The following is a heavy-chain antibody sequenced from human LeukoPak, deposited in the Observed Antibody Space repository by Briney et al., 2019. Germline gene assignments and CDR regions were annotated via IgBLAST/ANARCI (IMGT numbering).Heavy chain of an antibody. D-gene: IGHD6-13*01. CDR2: IYYSGST. Sequence: SEALSLTCTVSGGSISSYYWSWIRQPPGKGLEWIGYIYYSGSTNYNPSLKSRVTISVDTSKNQFTLKLSSVTAADTAVYYCARGSSSTGTGDWGQGTLVTVSS. CDR3: ARGSSSTGTGD. CDR1: GGSISSYY. V-gene: IGHV4-59*01. J-gene: IGHJ4*02.